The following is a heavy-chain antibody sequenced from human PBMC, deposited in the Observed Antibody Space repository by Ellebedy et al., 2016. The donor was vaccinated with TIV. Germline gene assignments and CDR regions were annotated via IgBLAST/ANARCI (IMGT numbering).Heavy chain of an antibody. V-gene: IGHV3-48*02. J-gene: IGHJ4*02. CDR2: VSSSGNTI. CDR3: ARRTGTYFDY. Sequence: GESLKISCAASGFTFRSYSMNWVRQAPGKGLEWLSYVSSSGNTIYYADSVEGRFTISRDNAENSLYLQMNSLRDEDTAVYYCARRTGTYFDYWGQGTLVTVSS. D-gene: IGHD3/OR15-3a*01. CDR1: GFTFRSYS.